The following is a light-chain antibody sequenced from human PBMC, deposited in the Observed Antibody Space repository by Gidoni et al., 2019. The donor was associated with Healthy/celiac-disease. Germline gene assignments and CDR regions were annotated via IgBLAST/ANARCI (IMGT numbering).Light chain of an antibody. CDR2: GAS. Sequence: EMALTQSPGSLSLSQGERATLSCRASQSVSSSYLAWYQQKPGQAPRLHIYGASSRAPGIPDRCRGSGSGTDFTLTIRRLEPEDFEVYYCQKYDSSLTFGQGTKVEIK. V-gene: IGKV3-20*01. CDR1: QSVSSSY. CDR3: QKYDSSLT. J-gene: IGKJ1*01.